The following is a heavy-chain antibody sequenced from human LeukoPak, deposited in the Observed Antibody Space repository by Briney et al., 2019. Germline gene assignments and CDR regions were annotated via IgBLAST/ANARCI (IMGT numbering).Heavy chain of an antibody. CDR1: GGSISSYY. J-gene: IGHJ5*02. Sequence: SETLSLTCTVSGGSISSYYWSWIRQPPGKGLVWIGYIYYSGSTNYNPSLKSRVTISVDTSKNQFSLKLSSVTAADTAVYYCARDRAYYDSWSGYFRVSWFDPWGQGTLVTVSS. D-gene: IGHD3-3*01. CDR3: ARDRAYYDSWSGYFRVSWFDP. V-gene: IGHV4-59*01. CDR2: IYYSGST.